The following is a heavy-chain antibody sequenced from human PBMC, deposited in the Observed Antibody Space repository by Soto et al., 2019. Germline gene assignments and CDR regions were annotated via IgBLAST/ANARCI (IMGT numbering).Heavy chain of an antibody. D-gene: IGHD2-15*01. CDR3: ARDIVVVVAAPHADVFDL. CDR1: GYTFTSYG. Sequence: ASVKVSCKASGYTFTSYGISWVRQAPRQGLEWMGWISAYNGNTNYAQKLQGRVTMTTDTSTSTAYMELRSLRSDDTAVYYCARDIVVVVAAPHADVFDLWGQGTMVTVSS. J-gene: IGHJ3*01. V-gene: IGHV1-18*01. CDR2: ISAYNGNT.